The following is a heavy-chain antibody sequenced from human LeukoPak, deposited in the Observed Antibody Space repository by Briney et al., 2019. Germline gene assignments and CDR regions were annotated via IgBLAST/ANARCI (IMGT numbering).Heavy chain of an antibody. CDR1: GGSISSYY. CDR2: IYYSGST. V-gene: IGHV4-59*01. Sequence: PSETLSLTCTGSGGSISSYYWSWIQQPPGKGLEWIGYIYYSGSTNYNPSLKSRVTISVDTSKNQFSLKLSSVTAADTAVYYCAGAPPGGDYAFGYWGQGTLVTVSS. CDR3: AGAPPGGDYAFGY. J-gene: IGHJ4*02. D-gene: IGHD4-17*01.